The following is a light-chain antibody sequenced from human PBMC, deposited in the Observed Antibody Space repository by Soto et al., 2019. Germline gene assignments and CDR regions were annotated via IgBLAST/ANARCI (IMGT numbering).Light chain of an antibody. V-gene: IGLV1-44*01. Sequence: QLVLTQPPSASGTPGQRVTISCSGSSSNIGSNTVNWYQQLPGTAPKLLIYSNNQRPSVVPDRFSGSKSGTSASLAISGLQSEDEADYYCAAWDDSPSYVFGTGTKLTVL. CDR2: SNN. CDR1: SSNIGSNT. CDR3: AAWDDSPSYV. J-gene: IGLJ1*01.